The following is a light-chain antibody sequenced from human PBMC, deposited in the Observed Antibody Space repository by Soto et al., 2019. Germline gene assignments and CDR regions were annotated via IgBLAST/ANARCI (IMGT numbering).Light chain of an antibody. Sequence: QLVLTQAPSASGTPGQRVTISCSGSSSNIGSNTVSWYQQVPGTAPKLLIYNNDQRPSGVPDRFSGSKSGTSASLAIGGLQSEDEADYYCTAWDDSLNGWVFGGGTKLTVL. V-gene: IGLV1-44*01. CDR2: NND. J-gene: IGLJ3*02. CDR3: TAWDDSLNGWV. CDR1: SSNIGSNT.